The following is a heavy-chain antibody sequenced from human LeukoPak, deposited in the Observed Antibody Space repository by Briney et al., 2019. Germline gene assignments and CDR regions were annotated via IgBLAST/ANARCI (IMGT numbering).Heavy chain of an antibody. CDR3: ATDQRSYLDY. J-gene: IGHJ4*02. CDR1: GYTFTSYD. V-gene: IGHV1-8*02. Sequence: ASVKVSCKASGYTFTSYDINWVRQATGQGLEWMGWMNPNSGNTGYAQKFQGRVTMTEDTSTDTAYMELSSLRSEDTAVYYCATDQRSYLDYWGQGTLVTVSS. CDR2: MNPNSGNT.